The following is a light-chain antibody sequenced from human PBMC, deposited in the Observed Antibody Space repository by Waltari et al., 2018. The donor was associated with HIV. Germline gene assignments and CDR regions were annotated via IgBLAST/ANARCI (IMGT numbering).Light chain of an antibody. CDR3: SAWDSSLTAWV. CDR2: RNN. Sequence: ATLSCTGNSNNVGYQGAAWLQQHQGHPPKLLSYRNNDRPSGISERLSASRSGNTASLTITGLQPEDEADYYCSAWDSSLTAWVFGGGTKLTVL. CDR1: SNNVGYQG. V-gene: IGLV10-54*01. J-gene: IGLJ3*02.